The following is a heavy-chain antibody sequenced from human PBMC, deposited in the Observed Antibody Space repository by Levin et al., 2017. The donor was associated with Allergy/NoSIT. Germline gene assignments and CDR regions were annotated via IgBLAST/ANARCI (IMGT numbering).Heavy chain of an antibody. Sequence: GESLMISCKASGYTFTGYYMHWVRQAPGQGLEWMGRINPNSGGTNYAQKFQGRVTMTRDTSISTAYMELSRLRSDDTAVYYCARDGTAAGQTVDYYYGMDVWGQGTTVTVSS. CDR2: INPNSGGT. CDR3: ARDGTAAGQTVDYYYGMDV. J-gene: IGHJ6*02. CDR1: GYTFTGYY. D-gene: IGHD6-13*01. V-gene: IGHV1-2*06.